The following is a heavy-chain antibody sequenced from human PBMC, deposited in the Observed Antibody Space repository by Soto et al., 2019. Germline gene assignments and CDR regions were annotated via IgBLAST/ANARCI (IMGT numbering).Heavy chain of an antibody. V-gene: IGHV3-33*01. Sequence: PGGSLRLSCAASGFTFSSYGMHWVRQAPGKGLEWVAVIWYDGSNKYYADSVKGRFTISRDNSKNTLYLQMNSLRAEDTAVYYCARDSSLIVGATEMNFDYWGHGTLCTVSS. D-gene: IGHD1-26*01. CDR2: IWYDGSNK. CDR1: GFTFSSYG. CDR3: ARDSSLIVGATEMNFDY. J-gene: IGHJ4*01.